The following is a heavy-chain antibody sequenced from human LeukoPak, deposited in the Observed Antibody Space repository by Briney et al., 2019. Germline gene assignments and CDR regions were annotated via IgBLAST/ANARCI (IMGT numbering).Heavy chain of an antibody. Sequence: SETLSLTCAVYGGSFSGYYWSWLRQPPGKGLEWIGEINHSGSTNYNPSLKSRVTISVDTSKNQFSLKLSSVTAADTAVYYCARVRAPPYGTIFGVDLKHDAFDIWGQGTMVTVSS. CDR3: ARVRAPPYGTIFGVDLKHDAFDI. V-gene: IGHV4-34*01. D-gene: IGHD3-3*01. J-gene: IGHJ3*02. CDR1: GGSFSGYY. CDR2: INHSGST.